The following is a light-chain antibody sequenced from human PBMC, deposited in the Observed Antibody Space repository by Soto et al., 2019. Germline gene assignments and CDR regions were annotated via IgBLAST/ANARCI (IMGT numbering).Light chain of an antibody. J-gene: IGKJ4*01. CDR1: QGISNY. CDR3: QQYESLVH. Sequence: DIQMTQFPSSLSASVGDRVTLTCQASQGISNYLNWYQQKPGKAPKLLIYDAPTLETGVPSRFSGSGYGTEFTFTISGLQPEDVATYYCQQYESLVHFGGGTKVDIK. V-gene: IGKV1-33*01. CDR2: DAP.